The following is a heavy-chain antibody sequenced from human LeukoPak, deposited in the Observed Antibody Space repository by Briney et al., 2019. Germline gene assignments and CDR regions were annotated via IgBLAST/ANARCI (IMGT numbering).Heavy chain of an antibody. J-gene: IGHJ6*03. CDR1: GFTFSTYA. Sequence: GGSLRLSCAASGFTFSTYAMSWVRQAPGKGLEWLSTIGGGGRDTFYADSVKGRFTVSRDNSKNTLYLQMSSLGAEDTAVYFCAKNRGANYYNYYMGVWGKGTTVTVSS. D-gene: IGHD4/OR15-4a*01. V-gene: IGHV3-23*01. CDR3: AKNRGANYYNYYMGV. CDR2: IGGGGRDT.